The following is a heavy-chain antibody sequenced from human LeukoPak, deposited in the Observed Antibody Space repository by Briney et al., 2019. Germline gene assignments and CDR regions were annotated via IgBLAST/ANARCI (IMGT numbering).Heavy chain of an antibody. Sequence: GGSLRLSCAASEFLFSNYWMHWVRQVPGEGLVWVSRIDSDGSPTAYADSVEGRFTISRDNAKNTLYLQMNSLRAEDTAVYYCAKDHPQRFLEWLSPDWFDPWGQGTLVTVSS. CDR3: AKDHPQRFLEWLSPDWFDP. CDR2: IDSDGSPT. D-gene: IGHD3-3*01. J-gene: IGHJ5*02. CDR1: EFLFSNYW. V-gene: IGHV3-74*01.